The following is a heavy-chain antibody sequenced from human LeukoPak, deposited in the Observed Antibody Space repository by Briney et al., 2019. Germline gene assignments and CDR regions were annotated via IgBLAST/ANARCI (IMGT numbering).Heavy chain of an antibody. CDR3: ARDQLLFTFGGVMSLYNWFDP. J-gene: IGHJ5*02. Sequence: GRSLRLSCAASGFTFSSYSMNWVRQAPGKGLEWVSYISSSSSTIYYADSVKGRFTISRDNAKNSLYLQMNSLRAEDTAVYYCARDQLLFTFGGVMSLYNWFDPWGQGTLVTVSS. V-gene: IGHV3-48*04. CDR2: ISSSSSTI. D-gene: IGHD3-16*01. CDR1: GFTFSSYS.